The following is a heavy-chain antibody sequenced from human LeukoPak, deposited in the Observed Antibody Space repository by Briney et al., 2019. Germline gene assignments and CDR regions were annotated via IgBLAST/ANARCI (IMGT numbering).Heavy chain of an antibody. CDR1: GGSISSSSYY. CDR3: ARSDGLFGGTFDY. D-gene: IGHD2-15*01. CDR2: IYYSGST. J-gene: IGHJ4*02. V-gene: IGHV4-39*01. Sequence: PSETLSLTCTVSGGSISSSSYYWGWIRQPPGKGLEWIGNIYYSGSTYYNPSLKSRVTISVDTSKNQFSLKLSSVTAADTAVYYCARSDGLFGGTFDYWGQGTLVTVSS.